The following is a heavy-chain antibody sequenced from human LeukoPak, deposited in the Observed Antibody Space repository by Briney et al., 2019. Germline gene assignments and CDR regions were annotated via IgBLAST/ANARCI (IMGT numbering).Heavy chain of an antibody. CDR2: ISGSGGST. Sequence: GGSLRLSCAASGFTFSSYAMSWVRQAPGKGLEWVSAISGSGGSTYYADSVKGRFTISRDNSKNTLYLQMNSLRAEDTAVYYCAKSITMIVVVICFDYWGQGTLVTVSS. V-gene: IGHV3-23*01. D-gene: IGHD3-22*01. J-gene: IGHJ4*02. CDR3: AKSITMIVVVICFDY. CDR1: GFTFSSYA.